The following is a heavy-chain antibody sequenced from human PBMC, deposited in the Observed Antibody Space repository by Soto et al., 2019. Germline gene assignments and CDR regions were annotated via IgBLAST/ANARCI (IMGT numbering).Heavy chain of an antibody. Sequence: GGSLRLSCAASGFTFSSHWMHWVRQAPGKGLVWVSRINSDGSSTSYADSVKGRFTISRDNAKNTLYLQMNSLRAEDTAVYYCARASSGWSPIDYWGQGTLVTVSS. CDR1: GFTFSSHW. J-gene: IGHJ4*02. D-gene: IGHD6-19*01. V-gene: IGHV3-74*01. CDR3: ARASSGWSPIDY. CDR2: INSDGSST.